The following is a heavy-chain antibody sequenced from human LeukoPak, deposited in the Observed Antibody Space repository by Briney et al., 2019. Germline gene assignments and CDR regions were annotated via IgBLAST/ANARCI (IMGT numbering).Heavy chain of an antibody. V-gene: IGHV3-11*04. CDR1: GFTFSDYY. Sequence: PGGSLRLSCAASGFTFSDYYMSWIRQAPGKGLEGVSYISSSGSTIYYADSVKGRFTISRDNAKNSLYLQMNSLRAEDTAVYYCARGGPVVPAAISWFDPWGQGTLVTVSS. CDR2: ISSSGSTI. CDR3: ARGGPVVPAAISWFDP. D-gene: IGHD2-2*02. J-gene: IGHJ5*02.